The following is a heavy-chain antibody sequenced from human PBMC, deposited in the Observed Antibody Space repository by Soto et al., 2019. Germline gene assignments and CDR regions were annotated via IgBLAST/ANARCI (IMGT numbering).Heavy chain of an antibody. J-gene: IGHJ5*02. Sequence: SETLALTCTVSGGSISSYYWSWIRQPPGKGLEWIGYIYYSGSTNYNPSLKSRVTISVDTSKNQCYLKLISVTAADTAVYYCARDLAGRAPAGFDPWGQGTLVTVSS. CDR3: ARDLAGRAPAGFDP. CDR1: GGSISSYY. D-gene: IGHD6-13*01. CDR2: IYYSGST. V-gene: IGHV4-59*01.